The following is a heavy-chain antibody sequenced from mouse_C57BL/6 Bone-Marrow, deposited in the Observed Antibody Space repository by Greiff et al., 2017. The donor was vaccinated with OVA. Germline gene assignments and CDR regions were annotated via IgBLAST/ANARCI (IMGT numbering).Heavy chain of an antibody. D-gene: IGHD2-12*01. CDR2: IDPSDSYT. CDR3: AREEYDDAMDY. J-gene: IGHJ4*01. V-gene: IGHV1-59*01. CDR1: GYTFTSYW. Sequence: QVQLQQPGAELVRPGTSVKLSCKASGYTFTSYWMHWVKQRPGQGLEWIGVIDPSDSYTNYNQKFKGKATLTVDTSSSTAYMQLSSLTSEDSAVYYCAREEYDDAMDYWGQGTSVTVSS.